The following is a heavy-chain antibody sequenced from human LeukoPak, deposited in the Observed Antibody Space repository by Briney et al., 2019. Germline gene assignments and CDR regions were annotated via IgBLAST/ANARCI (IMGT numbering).Heavy chain of an antibody. CDR2: IYTSGST. CDR3: ARGVDTAMVNFDY. D-gene: IGHD5-18*01. Sequence: PSETLSLTCAVYGGSFSGYYWSWIRQPAGKGLEWIGRIYTSGSTNYNPSLKSRVTMTVDTSKNQFSLKLSSVTAADTAVYYCARGVDTAMVNFDYWGQGTLVTVSS. CDR1: GGSFSGYY. V-gene: IGHV4-59*10. J-gene: IGHJ4*02.